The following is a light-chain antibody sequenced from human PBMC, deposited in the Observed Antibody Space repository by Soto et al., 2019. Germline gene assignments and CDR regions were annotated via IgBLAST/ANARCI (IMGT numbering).Light chain of an antibody. CDR1: QSVRSN. V-gene: IGKV3-15*01. CDR2: AAS. CDR3: QQHGGSPIT. Sequence: EIVMTQSPATVSVSPGDRATLSCRASQSVRSNLAWYQQKPGQTPRLLIYAASTRATGIPARFSGSGSGTDFTLTISRLEPEDSAVYYCQQHGGSPITFGQGTRLEI. J-gene: IGKJ5*01.